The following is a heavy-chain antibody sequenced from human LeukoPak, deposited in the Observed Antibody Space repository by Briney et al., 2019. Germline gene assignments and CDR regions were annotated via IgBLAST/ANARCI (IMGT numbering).Heavy chain of an antibody. CDR3: ARRRGGHGWFDP. J-gene: IGHJ5*02. CDR1: GYTFTSYD. CDR2: MNSNSGNT. Sequence: ASVKVSCKASGYTFTSYDINWVRQATGQGLEWMGWMNSNSGNTGYAQKFQGRVTMTRNTSISTAYMELSSLRSEDTAVYYCARRRGGHGWFDPWGQGTLVTVSS. D-gene: IGHD3-10*01. V-gene: IGHV1-8*01.